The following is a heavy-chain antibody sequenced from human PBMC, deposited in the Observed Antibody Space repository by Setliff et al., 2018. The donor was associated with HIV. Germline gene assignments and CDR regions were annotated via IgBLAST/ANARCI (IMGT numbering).Heavy chain of an antibody. D-gene: IGHD1-26*01. J-gene: IGHJ4*02. V-gene: IGHV3-48*01. CDR3: ARDQLRIPERWDFDF. Sequence: GGSLRLSCEASGFVFSDHSFHWVRQAPGQGLEWLSYITGTGTTVSYADSVRGRFIISRDSVRNEVYLQIKRLRVEDTAVYYCARDQLRIPERWDFDFWGQGTLVTVSS. CDR2: ITGTGTTV. CDR1: GFVFSDHS.